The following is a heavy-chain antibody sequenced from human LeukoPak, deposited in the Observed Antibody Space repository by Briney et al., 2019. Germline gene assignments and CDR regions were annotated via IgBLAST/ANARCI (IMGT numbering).Heavy chain of an antibody. CDR3: ARWYYYDPSGADY. J-gene: IGHJ4*02. V-gene: IGHV3-74*01. CDR2: INSDGSST. Sequence: PGWSLRLSCAASGFTFSSYWMHCVRQAPGKGLVWVSRINSDGSSTSYEDYVKGRFTISRDNAKNTMYLQMNSLRAADTAVYYCARWYYYDPSGADYWGQGTLVTVSS. D-gene: IGHD3-22*01. CDR1: GFTFSSYW.